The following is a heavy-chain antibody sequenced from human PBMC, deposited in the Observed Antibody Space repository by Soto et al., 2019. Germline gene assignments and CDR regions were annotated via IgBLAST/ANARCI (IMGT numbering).Heavy chain of an antibody. CDR3: AEDGIRDVRSVSAFLLNRSSDL. Sequence: PGKGLEWIGYIYYSGSTNCNPSLKSRVTISVDTSKNQFSLKLSSVTAADTVFFFQAEDGIRDVRSVSAFLLNRSSDL. V-gene: IGHV4-59*08. J-gene: IGHJ2*01. CDR2: IYYSGST. D-gene: IGHD3-10*02.